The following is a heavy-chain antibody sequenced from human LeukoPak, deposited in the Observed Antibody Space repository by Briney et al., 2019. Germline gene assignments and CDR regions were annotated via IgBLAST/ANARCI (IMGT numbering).Heavy chain of an antibody. CDR3: ASDTMVRGVITDYYYYYYYMDV. CDR1: GYTFTIYY. V-gene: IGHV1-46*01. D-gene: IGHD3-10*01. CDR2: INPSGGST. J-gene: IGHJ6*03. Sequence: ASVKVSFKASGYTFTIYYMHWVRQAPGQGLEWMGVINPSGGSTSYAQKFQGRVTMTRDMSTSTVYMELSSLRSEDTAVYYCASDTMVRGVITDYYYYYYYMDVWGKGTTVTISS.